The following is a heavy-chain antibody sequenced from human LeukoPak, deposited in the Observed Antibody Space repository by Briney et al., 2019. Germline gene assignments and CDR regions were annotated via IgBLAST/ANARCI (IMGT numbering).Heavy chain of an antibody. Sequence: QPGGSLRLSCAASGFTFSNDWMHWVRQAPGKGLVWVSRINTDGSTTTYADSVKGRFTISRDNAKNTLYLQMNSLRVEDTAVYYCARSRGGFYHYWGQGTLVTVSS. J-gene: IGHJ4*02. V-gene: IGHV3-74*01. CDR2: INTDGSTT. CDR1: GFTFSNDW. D-gene: IGHD2/OR15-2a*01. CDR3: ARSRGGFYHY.